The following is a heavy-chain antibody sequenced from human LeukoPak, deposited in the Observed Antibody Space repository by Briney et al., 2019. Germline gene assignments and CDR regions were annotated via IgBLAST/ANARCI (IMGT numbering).Heavy chain of an antibody. CDR3: ARDRCGGDCYSRGNDAFDI. D-gene: IGHD2-21*01. V-gene: IGHV1-46*01. J-gene: IGHJ3*02. CDR1: GYTFTSYY. CDR2: INPSGGST. Sequence: GASVKVSCKASGYTFTSYYMHWVRQAPGQGLEWMGIINPSGGSTSYAQKFQGRVTITADESTSTAYMELSSLRSEDTAVYYCARDRCGGDCYSRGNDAFDIWGQGTMVTVSS.